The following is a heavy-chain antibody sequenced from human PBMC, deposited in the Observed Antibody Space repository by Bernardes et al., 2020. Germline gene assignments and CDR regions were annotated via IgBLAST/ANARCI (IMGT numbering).Heavy chain of an antibody. CDR2: IFYTGST. V-gene: IGHV4-31*02. Sequence: SISSGGYYWSWIRQLPGKGLEWIGYIFYTGSTNHNPSLKSRVTMSVDTSKNQFSLRLSSVTAADTAVYYCARDLRPQYYFDYWGQGALVTVSS. CDR1: SISSGGYY. J-gene: IGHJ4*01. D-gene: IGHD3-10*01. CDR3: ARDLRPQYYFDY.